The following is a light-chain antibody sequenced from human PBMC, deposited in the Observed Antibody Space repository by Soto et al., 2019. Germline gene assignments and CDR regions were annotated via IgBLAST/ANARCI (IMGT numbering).Light chain of an antibody. Sequence: EIVLTQSPGTLSLSAGERATLSCRSSHSVSSNYLAWYQQKPGQAPRLLIYDVSSRATGIPDRFSGSGSGTDFTLTSSRLEPVDFAVYYCQQYGISPTFRQGTKVEIK. CDR1: HSVSSNY. CDR2: DVS. V-gene: IGKV3-20*01. CDR3: QQYGISPT. J-gene: IGKJ1*01.